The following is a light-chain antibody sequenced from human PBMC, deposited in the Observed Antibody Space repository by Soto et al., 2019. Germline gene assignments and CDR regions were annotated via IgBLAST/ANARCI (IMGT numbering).Light chain of an antibody. J-gene: IGLJ1*01. Sequence: QSALTQPPSLSATPGQEVTISCSGSSSNIGNNYVSWYQQFPRTAPKLLIYDNGKRPSGIPDRFSGSKSGTSATLGITGLQTGDEADYYCGTWDNSLRAYVFGAGTKVTVL. V-gene: IGLV1-51*01. CDR3: GTWDNSLRAYV. CDR2: DNG. CDR1: SSNIGNNY.